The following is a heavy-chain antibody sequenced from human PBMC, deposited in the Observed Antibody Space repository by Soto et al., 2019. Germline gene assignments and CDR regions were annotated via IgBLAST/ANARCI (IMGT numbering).Heavy chain of an antibody. Sequence: GGSLRLSCAASGFTFSSYWMSWVRQAPGKGLEWVANIKQDGSEKYYVDSVKGRFTISRDNAKNSLYLQMNSLRAEDTAVYYCARDLYNWNYPPDAFDIWGQGTMVTVSS. CDR2: IKQDGSEK. CDR1: GFTFSSYW. J-gene: IGHJ3*02. V-gene: IGHV3-7*01. D-gene: IGHD1-7*01. CDR3: ARDLYNWNYPPDAFDI.